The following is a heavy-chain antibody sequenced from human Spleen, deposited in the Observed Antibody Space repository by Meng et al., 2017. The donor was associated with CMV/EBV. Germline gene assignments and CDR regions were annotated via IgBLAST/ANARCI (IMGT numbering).Heavy chain of an antibody. D-gene: IGHD2-2*01. J-gene: IGHJ6*02. V-gene: IGHV1-2*02. CDR2: INPNSGGT. CDR1: GYTFTGYY. Sequence: ASVKVSCKASGYTFTGYYMHWVRQAPGQGLEWMGWINPNSGGTNYAQKFQGRVTMTRDTSISTIYMELSRLRSDDTAVYYCARVGDLYCSSTSCYYYYGMDVWGQGTTVTVSS. CDR3: ARVGDLYCSSTSCYYYYGMDV.